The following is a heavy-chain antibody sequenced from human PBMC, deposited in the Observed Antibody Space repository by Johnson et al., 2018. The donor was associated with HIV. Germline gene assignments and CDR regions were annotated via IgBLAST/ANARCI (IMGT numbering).Heavy chain of an antibody. CDR1: GFTFSSYA. CDR3: AKAIAARPSGAFDI. Sequence: VQLVESGGGVVQPGGSLRLSCAASGFTFSSYAIHWVRQAPGKGLQWGSGISWNSGSIGYADSVKGRFTISRDNAKNSLYLQMNSLRAEDTALYYCAKAIAARPSGAFDIWGQGTMVTVSS. J-gene: IGHJ3*02. CDR2: ISWNSGSI. D-gene: IGHD6-6*01. V-gene: IGHV3-9*01.